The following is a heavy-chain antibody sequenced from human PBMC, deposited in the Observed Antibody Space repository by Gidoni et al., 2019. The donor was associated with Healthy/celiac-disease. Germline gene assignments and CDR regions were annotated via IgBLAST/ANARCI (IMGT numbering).Heavy chain of an antibody. D-gene: IGHD3-10*01. V-gene: IGHV4-34*01. CDR1: GGSFSGSY. Sequence: QVQLQQWGAGLLKPSETLSLTCAVYGGSFSGSYWSWIRQPPGKGLEWIGEINHSGSTNYNPSLKSRVTISVDTSKNQFSLKLSSVTAADTAVYYCARGPPLLLWFGELSFDIWGQGTMVTVSS. CDR3: ARGPPLLLWFGELSFDI. J-gene: IGHJ3*02. CDR2: INHSGST.